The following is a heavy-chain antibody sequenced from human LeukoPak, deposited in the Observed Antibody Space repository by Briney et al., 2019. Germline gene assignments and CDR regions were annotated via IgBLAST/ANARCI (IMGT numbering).Heavy chain of an antibody. Sequence: PGGSLRLSCAASGFTFTTHTMNWVRQAPGKGLEWVSSISSSSSYIYYADSVKGRFTISRDNAKNSLYLQMNSLRAEDTAVYYCARDKYGGYYFDYWGQGALVTVSS. D-gene: IGHD4-23*01. V-gene: IGHV3-21*01. CDR3: ARDKYGGYYFDY. CDR1: GFTFTTHT. J-gene: IGHJ4*02. CDR2: ISSSSSYI.